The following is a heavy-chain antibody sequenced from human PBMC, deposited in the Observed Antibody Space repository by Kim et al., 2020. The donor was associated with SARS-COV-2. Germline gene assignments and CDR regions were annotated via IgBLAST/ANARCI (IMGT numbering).Heavy chain of an antibody. CDR3: AGESGIAVADIKGWFDP. Sequence: ASVKVSCKASGYTFTSYAMHWVRQAPGQRLEWMGWINAGNGNTKYSQKFQGRVTITRDTSASTAYMELSSLRSEETAVYYCAGESGIAVADIKGWFDPWGQGTLVTVSS. CDR1: GYTFTSYA. V-gene: IGHV1-3*01. J-gene: IGHJ5*02. D-gene: IGHD6-19*01. CDR2: INAGNGNT.